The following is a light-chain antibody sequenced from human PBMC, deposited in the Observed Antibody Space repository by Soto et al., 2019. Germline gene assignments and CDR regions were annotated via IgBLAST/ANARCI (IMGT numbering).Light chain of an antibody. CDR2: GAS. J-gene: IGKJ1*01. V-gene: IGKV3-15*01. CDR1: QSVSSN. CDR3: QQYNNWPRT. Sequence: EIEMSKSPATLSVSPGERATLSCRASQSVSSNLAWYQQKPGQAPRLLIYGASTRATGIPARFSGSGSGTEFTLTISSLQSEYFAVYYCQQYNNWPRTFGQGTKV.